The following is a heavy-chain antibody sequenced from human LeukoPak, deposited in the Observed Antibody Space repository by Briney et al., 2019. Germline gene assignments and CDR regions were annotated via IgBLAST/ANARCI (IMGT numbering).Heavy chain of an antibody. V-gene: IGHV4-34*01. Sequence: SETLSLTCAVYGGSLSDYNWSWIRQPPGKGLEWIGEINDSGSTNYNPSLKSRVTISVDTSKNQFSLKLNSVTAADTAVYYCARPPYSTGLGGNWFDPWGQGTLVTVSS. CDR3: ARPPYSTGLGGNWFDP. J-gene: IGHJ5*02. CDR2: INDSGST. D-gene: IGHD6-19*01. CDR1: GGSLSDYN.